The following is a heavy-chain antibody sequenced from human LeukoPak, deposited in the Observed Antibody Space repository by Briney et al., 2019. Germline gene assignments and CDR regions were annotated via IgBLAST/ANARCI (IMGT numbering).Heavy chain of an antibody. CDR3: AKSRRGQPGLRTFGY. CDR1: GFTFSSYG. J-gene: IGHJ4*02. CDR2: IRYDGSNK. V-gene: IGHV3-30*02. D-gene: IGHD5-12*01. Sequence: GGSLRLSCAASGFTFSSYGMHWVRQAPGKGLEWVAFIRYDGSNKYYADSVKGRFTISRDNSKNTLYLQMNSLRAEDTAVYYCAKSRRGQPGLRTFGYWGQGTLVTVSS.